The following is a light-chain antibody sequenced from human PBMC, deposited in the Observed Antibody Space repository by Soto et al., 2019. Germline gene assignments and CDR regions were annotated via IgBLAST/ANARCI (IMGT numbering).Light chain of an antibody. Sequence: SYELTQPPSVSVSPGQTAGITCSGDSLPKQYAYWYQQKPGQAPVLVIYKDTERPSGIPERFSGSSSGTTVTLTISGVQAEDEADYYCQSADTSGTYNIFGGGTQLTVL. J-gene: IGLJ2*01. V-gene: IGLV3-25*03. CDR1: SLPKQY. CDR3: QSADTSGTYNI. CDR2: KDT.